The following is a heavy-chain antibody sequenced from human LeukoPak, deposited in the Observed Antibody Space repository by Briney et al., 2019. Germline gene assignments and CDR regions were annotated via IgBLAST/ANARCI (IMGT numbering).Heavy chain of an antibody. Sequence: GGSLRLSCAASGFTFGNYWMSWVRQAPGKGLEWVANIKQDGSEKQYVDSMKGRFTISRDNAKNSLYLQMSSLRGEDTAVYYCARLQRSVTGTLWGQGTLVIVSS. CDR3: ARLQRSVTGTL. CDR1: GFTFGNYW. J-gene: IGHJ4*02. V-gene: IGHV3-7*01. CDR2: IKQDGSEK. D-gene: IGHD6-19*01.